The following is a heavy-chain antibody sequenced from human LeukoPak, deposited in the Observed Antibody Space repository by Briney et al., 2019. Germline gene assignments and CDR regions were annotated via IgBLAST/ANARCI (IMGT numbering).Heavy chain of an antibody. V-gene: IGHV3-21*01. Sequence: GGSLRLSCAASGFTFSSYSMNWVRQAPGKGLEWVSSITTSSYIYYADSVKGRFTVSRDNAKNSLYLQMNSLRAEDTAVYYCARRAGNSSAYDYWGQGTLVTVSS. CDR2: ITTSSYI. CDR1: GFTFSSYS. CDR3: ARRAGNSSAYDY. D-gene: IGHD3-22*01. J-gene: IGHJ4*02.